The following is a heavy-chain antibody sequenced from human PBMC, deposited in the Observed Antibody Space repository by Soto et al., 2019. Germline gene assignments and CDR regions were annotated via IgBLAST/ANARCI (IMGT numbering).Heavy chain of an antibody. D-gene: IGHD4-17*01. V-gene: IGHV4-30-2*05. CDR3: ATESGSTYGYFDY. J-gene: IGHJ4*02. CDR2: IYHSGST. CDR1: GGSISSGGYS. Sequence: KPSETLSLTCAVSGGSISSGGYSWSWIRQPPGKGLEWIGYIYHSGSTYYNPSLKTRLSMSVDRSKNQFTLRLTSVTAADTAVYFCATESGSTYGYFDYWGQGTQVTVSS.